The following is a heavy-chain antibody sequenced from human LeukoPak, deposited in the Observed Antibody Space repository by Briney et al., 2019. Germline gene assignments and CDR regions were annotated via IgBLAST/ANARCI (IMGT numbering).Heavy chain of an antibody. CDR2: ISGSGRNT. D-gene: IGHD6-13*01. CDR1: DFTLSIYA. V-gene: IGHV3-23*01. J-gene: IGHJ4*02. Sequence: GGSLRLSCAAADFTLSIYAMNWVRQAPGKGLEWVSAISGSGRNTYYADSVKGRFTISRDNSKNTVHLQMNSLRAEDTAVYYCVKPETTAAVGRSCYGYWGQGTLVTVSS. CDR3: VKPETTAAVGRSCYGY.